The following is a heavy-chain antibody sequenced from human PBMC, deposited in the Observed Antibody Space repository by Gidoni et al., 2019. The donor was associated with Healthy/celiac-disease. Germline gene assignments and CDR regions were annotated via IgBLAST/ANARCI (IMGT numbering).Heavy chain of an antibody. D-gene: IGHD3-3*01. CDR2: ISWNSGSI. V-gene: IGHV3-9*01. CDR3: AKGEWFDY. J-gene: IGHJ4*02. Sequence: EVQLVESGGGLVQPGRSLSLSCAASGFTFDDYAMHWVRQAPGKGLEWVSGISWNSGSIGYADSVKGRFTISRDNAKNSLYLQMNSLRAEDTALYYCAKGEWFDYWGQGTLVTVSS. CDR1: GFTFDDYA.